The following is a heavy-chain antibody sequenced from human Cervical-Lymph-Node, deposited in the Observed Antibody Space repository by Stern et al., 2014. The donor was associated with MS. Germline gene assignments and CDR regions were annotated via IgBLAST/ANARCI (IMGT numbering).Heavy chain of an antibody. CDR3: ARDYGDYAFDY. D-gene: IGHD4-17*01. Sequence: EVQLVQSGAEVKKPGESLKISCKGSGYSFTANWIAWVRQMPGKGLEWMGIIYPGDSDTRYSPSFQGQVTISADKPTSTAYLQWRSLKASAPAMYYCARDYGDYAFDYWAREPWSPSPQ. V-gene: IGHV5-51*01. J-gene: IGHJ4*02. CDR1: GYSFTANW. CDR2: IYPGDSDT.